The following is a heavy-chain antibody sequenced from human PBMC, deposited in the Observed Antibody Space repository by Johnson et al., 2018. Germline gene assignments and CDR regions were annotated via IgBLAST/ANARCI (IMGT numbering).Heavy chain of an antibody. CDR3: AKDIRGPPDYYYYYYMDV. V-gene: IGHV3-9*01. CDR2: ISWDSGNI. CDR1: GFTFDVYA. J-gene: IGHJ6*03. Sequence: VQLVQSGGGLVQPGRSLRLSCAASGFTFDVYAMHWVRQVPGKGLEWVSGISWDSGNIAYADSVKGRFTISRDNAKNSLDLQMNSLGAEEPALYYCAKDIRGPPDYYYYYYMDVWDKGTTVTGSS.